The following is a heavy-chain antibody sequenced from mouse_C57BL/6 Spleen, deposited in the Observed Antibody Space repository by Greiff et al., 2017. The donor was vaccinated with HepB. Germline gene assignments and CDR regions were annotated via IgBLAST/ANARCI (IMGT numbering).Heavy chain of an antibody. J-gene: IGHJ4*01. D-gene: IGHD2-4*01. V-gene: IGHV1-82*01. Sequence: VKLQESGPELVKPGASVKISCKASGYAFSSSWMNWVKQRPGKGLEWIGRIYPGDGDTNYNGKFKGKATLTADKSSSTAYMQLSSLTSEDSAVYFCARVGYDYDDYAMDYWGQGTSVTVSS. CDR2: IYPGDGDT. CDR1: GYAFSSSW. CDR3: ARVGYDYDDYAMDY.